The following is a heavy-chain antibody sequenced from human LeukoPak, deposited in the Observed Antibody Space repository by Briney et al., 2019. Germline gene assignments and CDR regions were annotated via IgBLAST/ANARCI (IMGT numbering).Heavy chain of an antibody. CDR2: ISSSGSTI. J-gene: IGHJ4*02. D-gene: IGHD5-18*01. Sequence: GGSLRLSCAASGFTFSDYYMSLIRQAPGKGLEWVSYISSSGSTIYYADSVKGRFTVSRDNAKNSLYLQMNRLRAEDTAVYYCARGSDTAMVPLSYWGQGTLVTVSS. CDR1: GFTFSDYY. CDR3: ARGSDTAMVPLSY. V-gene: IGHV3-11*01.